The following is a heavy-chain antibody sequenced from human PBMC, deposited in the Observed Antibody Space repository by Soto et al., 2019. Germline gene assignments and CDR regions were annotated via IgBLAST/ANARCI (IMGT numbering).Heavy chain of an antibody. CDR2: ISENGGGT. J-gene: IGHJ1*01. CDR1: GFIFSNYA. V-gene: IGHV3-23*01. CDR3: AKANGERLVRLPVDH. D-gene: IGHD6-13*01. Sequence: EVQLLESGGGLVQPGGSLRFSCVASGFIFSNYAMNWVRQAPGKGLEWVSVISENGGGTYYADSVKGRFTVSRDNSENTLYLQMSSLRADDTAFYYCAKANGERLVRLPVDHWGPGTLVTVSS.